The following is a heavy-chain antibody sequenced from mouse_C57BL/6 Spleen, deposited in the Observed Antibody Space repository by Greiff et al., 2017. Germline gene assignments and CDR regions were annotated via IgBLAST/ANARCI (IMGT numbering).Heavy chain of an antibody. CDR3: ARFDYGSSYEDYAMDY. CDR2: IDPANGNT. Sequence: VHLVESVAELVRPGASVKLSCTASGFNITNTYMHWVKQRPEQGLEWIGRIDPANGNTNYAPKFQGKATRTADTSSNTAYLQLSSLTSEDTAIYYCARFDYGSSYEDYAMDYWGQGTSVTVSS. D-gene: IGHD1-1*01. V-gene: IGHV14-3*01. CDR1: GFNITNTY. J-gene: IGHJ4*01.